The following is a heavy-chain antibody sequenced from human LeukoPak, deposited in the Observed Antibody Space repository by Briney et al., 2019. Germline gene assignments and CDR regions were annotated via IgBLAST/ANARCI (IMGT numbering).Heavy chain of an antibody. Sequence: SETLSLTCAMHSESSGGDDWTWIRQPPGKGLEWIGYIYYSGSTNYNPSLKSRVTISVDTSKNQFSLKLSSVTAADTAVYYCARATSGLDYWGQGTLVTVSS. J-gene: IGHJ4*02. V-gene: IGHV4-59*08. CDR2: IYYSGST. CDR3: ARATSGLDY. CDR1: SESSGGDD.